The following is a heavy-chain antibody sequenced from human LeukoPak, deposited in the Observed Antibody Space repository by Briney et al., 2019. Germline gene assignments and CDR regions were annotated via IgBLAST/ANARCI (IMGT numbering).Heavy chain of an antibody. V-gene: IGHV3-23*01. CDR2: ISGSGGST. Sequence: GGSLRLSCAASGFTFSSYGMSWVRQAPGKGLEWVSAISGSGGSTYYADSVKGRFTISRDNSKNTLYLQMNSLRAEDTAVYYCAKDPWSGYYSVYYFDYWGQGTLVTVSS. CDR1: GFTFSSYG. D-gene: IGHD3-3*01. J-gene: IGHJ4*02. CDR3: AKDPWSGYYSVYYFDY.